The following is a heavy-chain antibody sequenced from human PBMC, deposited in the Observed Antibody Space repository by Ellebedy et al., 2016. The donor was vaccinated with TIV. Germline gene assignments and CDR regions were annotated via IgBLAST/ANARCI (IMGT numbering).Heavy chain of an antibody. J-gene: IGHJ4*02. CDR3: ARQKRLDTAMVRATFVDY. Sequence: MPSETLSLTCTVSGGSISSSSYYWGWIRQPPGKGLEWIGSIYYSGSTYYNPSLKSRVTISVDTSKNQFSLKLSSVTAADTAVYYCARQKRLDTAMVRATFVDYWGQGTLVTVSS. CDR2: IYYSGST. D-gene: IGHD5-18*01. CDR1: GGSISSSSYY. V-gene: IGHV4-39*01.